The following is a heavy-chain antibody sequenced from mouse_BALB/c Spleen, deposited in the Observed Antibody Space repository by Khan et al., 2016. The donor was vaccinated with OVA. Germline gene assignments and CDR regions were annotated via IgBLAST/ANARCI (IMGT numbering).Heavy chain of an antibody. CDR1: GYTFTYYV. J-gene: IGHJ2*01. CDR3: ASGDGCNVCLDY. D-gene: IGHD2-3*01. Sequence: QVQLKQSGPELVKPGASVKMSCKASGYTFTYYVITWVKQRTGQGLEWIGEIYPGSDNAYYNERFKGKATLTADKSSNTTHMQLSSLTSEDSAVYFCASGDGCNVCLDYWGQGTTLTVSS. CDR2: IYPGSDNA. V-gene: IGHV1-77*01.